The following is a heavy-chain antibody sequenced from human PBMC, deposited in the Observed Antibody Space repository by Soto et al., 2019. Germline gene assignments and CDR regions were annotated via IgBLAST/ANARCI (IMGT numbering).Heavy chain of an antibody. V-gene: IGHV4-59*08. CDR1: GGSISSYY. CDR2: VHHSWGS. D-gene: IGHD3-10*01. J-gene: IGHJ6*02. CDR3: ARQGFGALHGFVDV. Sequence: QVQLQESGPGLVKPSETLSLSCTVSGGSISSYYWSWIRQPPGKGMEWIGYVHHSWGSTYNPSLQSRVAISLDTSKSQFSLKLTSVTATDTAVYYCARQGFGALHGFVDVWGQGTTVTVSS.